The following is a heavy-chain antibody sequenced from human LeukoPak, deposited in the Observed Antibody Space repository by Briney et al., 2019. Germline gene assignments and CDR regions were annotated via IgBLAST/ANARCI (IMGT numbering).Heavy chain of an antibody. CDR2: IYTSGST. Sequence: SETLSLTCAVYGGSFSSYYWSWIRQPAGKGLEWIGRIYTSGSTNYNPSLKSRVTMSVDTSKNQFSLKLSFVTAADTAAYYCARGGGWLFSNDAFDFWGQGTMVTVSS. D-gene: IGHD3-22*01. J-gene: IGHJ3*01. CDR3: ARGGGWLFSNDAFDF. V-gene: IGHV4-59*10. CDR1: GGSFSSYY.